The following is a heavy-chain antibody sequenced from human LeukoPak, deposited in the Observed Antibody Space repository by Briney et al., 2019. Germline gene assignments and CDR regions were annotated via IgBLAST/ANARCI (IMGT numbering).Heavy chain of an antibody. CDR1: GGSFSGYY. V-gene: IGHV4-34*01. Sequence: SETLSLTCAVYGGSFSGYYLSWIRQPPGKGLEWIGEINHSGSTNYNPSLKSRVTISVDTSKNQFSLKLSSVTAADTAVYYCARVRLWSGYFFNWFDPWGQGTLVTVSS. CDR2: INHSGST. J-gene: IGHJ5*02. D-gene: IGHD3-3*01. CDR3: ARVRLWSGYFFNWFDP.